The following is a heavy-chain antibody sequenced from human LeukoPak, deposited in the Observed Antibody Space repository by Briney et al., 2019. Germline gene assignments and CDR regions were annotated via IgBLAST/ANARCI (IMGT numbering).Heavy chain of an antibody. CDR3: AELGITMIGGA. V-gene: IGHV3-74*01. J-gene: IGHJ6*04. CDR1: GFTFSSYW. CDR2: INSDGSST. D-gene: IGHD3-10*02. Sequence: GGSLRLSCAASGFTFSSYWMHWVRQAPGKGLVWVSRINSDGSSTSYADSVKGRFTISRDNAKNSLYLQMNSLRAEDTAVYYCAELGITMIGGAWGKGTTVTISS.